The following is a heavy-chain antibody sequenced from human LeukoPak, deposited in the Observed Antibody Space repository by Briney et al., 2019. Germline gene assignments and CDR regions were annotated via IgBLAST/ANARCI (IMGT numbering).Heavy chain of an antibody. CDR1: GGTFSSYA. D-gene: IGHD5-24*01. V-gene: IGHV1-2*02. Sequence: GASVKVSCKASGGTFSSYAISWVRQAPGQGLEWMGWINPNSGGTNYAQKFQGRVTMTRDTSISTAYMELSRLRSDDTAVYYCAGRDGYSNDAFDIWGQGTMVTVSS. CDR2: INPNSGGT. J-gene: IGHJ3*02. CDR3: AGRDGYSNDAFDI.